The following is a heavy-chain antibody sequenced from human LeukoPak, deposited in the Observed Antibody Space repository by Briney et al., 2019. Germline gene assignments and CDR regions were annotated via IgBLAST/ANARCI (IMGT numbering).Heavy chain of an antibody. V-gene: IGHV3-66*04. CDR3: ARPSGYSGYDRGYFIDY. J-gene: IGHJ4*02. Sequence: PGGSLRLSCAASGFSFSSTSMHWVRQAPGKGLEWVSVIYSGGSTYYPDSVKGRFTISRDNSKNTLYLQMNSLRAEDTAVYYCARPSGYSGYDRGYFIDYWGQGTLVTVSS. CDR1: GFSFSSTS. CDR2: IYSGGST. D-gene: IGHD5-12*01.